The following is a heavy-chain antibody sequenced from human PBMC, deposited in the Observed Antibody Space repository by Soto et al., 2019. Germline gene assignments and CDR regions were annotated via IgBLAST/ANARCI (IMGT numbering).Heavy chain of an antibody. J-gene: IGHJ6*02. CDR1: GDSISSYY. D-gene: IGHD6-13*01. CDR3: RRSSRYSTDV. Sequence: PSETLSLTCTVSGDSISSYYWSWIRQPPGKGLEWIGSIYYTGNTNYNPPLKSQVTISVDTSKNQFSLNVISVTAADTAVYYCRRSSRYSTDVWGQGTTVTGSS. CDR2: IYYTGNT. V-gene: IGHV4-59*08.